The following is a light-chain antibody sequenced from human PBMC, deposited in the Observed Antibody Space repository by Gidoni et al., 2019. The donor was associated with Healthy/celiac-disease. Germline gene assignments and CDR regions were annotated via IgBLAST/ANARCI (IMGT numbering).Light chain of an antibody. V-gene: IGKV2-28*01. CDR2: LGS. Sequence: DIVMPQSPLSLPVTPGEPASISCRSSQSLLHSNGYTYLDWYLQKPGQSPHLLIYLGSNRAPGVPDRCSGSGSGTDFTLKISRVEAEDFGVYYCMQALQTPWTFGQGTKVEIK. CDR3: MQALQTPWT. CDR1: QSLLHSNGYTY. J-gene: IGKJ1*01.